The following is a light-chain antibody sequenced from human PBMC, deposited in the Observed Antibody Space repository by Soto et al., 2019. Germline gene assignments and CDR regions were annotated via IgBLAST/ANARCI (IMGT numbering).Light chain of an antibody. CDR2: AAS. V-gene: IGKV1-6*01. J-gene: IGKJ1*01. CDR1: QGIRND. CDR3: LQDYNYPCT. Sequence: AIPMTQSPSSLSASVGDRVTITCRASQGIRNDLGWYQQKPGKAPKLLIYAASSLQSGVPSRFSGSASGTDFTLTISSLQPEDFATYYCLQDYNYPCTFGQGTKVEIK.